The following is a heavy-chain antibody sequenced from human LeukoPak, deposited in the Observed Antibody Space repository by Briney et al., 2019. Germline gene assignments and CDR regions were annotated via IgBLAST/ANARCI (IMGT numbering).Heavy chain of an antibody. J-gene: IGHJ2*01. D-gene: IGHD6-13*01. V-gene: IGHV4-4*07. CDR2: IDTSGNN. CDR1: GGSISSYD. Sequence: SETLSLTCPVAGGSISSYDRSWIRQPAGKVLEWVGCIDTSGNNNYKPSLKSRVTMSVDTSKKQFSLKLTSVTAADTAVYYCARVSSSWYQDWYFDLWGRGTLVTVSS. CDR3: ARVSSSWYQDWYFDL.